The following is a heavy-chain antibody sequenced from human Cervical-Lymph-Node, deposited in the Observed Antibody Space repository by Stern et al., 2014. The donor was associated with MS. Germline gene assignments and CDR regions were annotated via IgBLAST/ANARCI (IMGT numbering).Heavy chain of an antibody. CDR1: GGSISSSSYY. J-gene: IGHJ4*02. D-gene: IGHD2-8*01. Sequence: QLQLQESGPGLVKPSETLSLTCTVSGGSISSSSYYWAWIRQPPGKGLEWIGNIYYSGSTYYSPSLESRVTIAVDTSKNQFSLRLSSVTDTDTAVYYCARLGMVRYYFDSWGQGTLVTVSS. V-gene: IGHV4-39*01. CDR2: IYYSGST. CDR3: ARLGMVRYYFDS.